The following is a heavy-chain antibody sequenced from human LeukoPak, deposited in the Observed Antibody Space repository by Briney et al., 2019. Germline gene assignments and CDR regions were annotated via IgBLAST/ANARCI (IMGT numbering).Heavy chain of an antibody. CDR3: ARGYSGYDFLDP. CDR2: INPNSGGT. D-gene: IGHD5-12*01. V-gene: IGHV1-2*02. CDR1: GYTFTGYY. Sequence: ASVKVSCKASGYTFTGYYMHWVRQAPGQGLEWIGWINPNSGGTNYAQKFQGRVTMTRDTSISTAYMELSRLRSDDTAVYYCARGYSGYDFLDPWGQGTLVTVSS. J-gene: IGHJ5*02.